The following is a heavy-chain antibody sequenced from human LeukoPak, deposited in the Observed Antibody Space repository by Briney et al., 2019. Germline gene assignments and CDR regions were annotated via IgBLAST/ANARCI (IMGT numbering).Heavy chain of an antibody. V-gene: IGHV4-39*01. D-gene: IGHD3-22*01. CDR3: ATSPGRYYYDSSGYYQLDY. Sequence: SETLSLTCTVSGGSISSSSYYWGWFRQPPGKGLEWIGSIYYRGSTSYNPSLKSRLTISVDTSKNQFSLKLSSVTAADTAVYYCATSPGRYYYDSSGYYQLDYWGQGTLVTVSS. CDR2: IYYRGST. J-gene: IGHJ4*02. CDR1: GGSISSSSYY.